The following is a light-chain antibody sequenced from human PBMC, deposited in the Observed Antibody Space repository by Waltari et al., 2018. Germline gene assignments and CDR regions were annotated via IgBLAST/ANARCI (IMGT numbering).Light chain of an antibody. CDR2: WAS. Sequence: DIVMTQSPDSLAVSLGERATINCKSSQSVLYSSNNKNYLAWYQPQPGQPPKLLIYWASTRESGVPDRFSGSGSGTDFTLTISSLQAEDVAVYYCQQYYSTLTFGGGTKVEIK. V-gene: IGKV4-1*01. CDR1: QSVLYSSNNKNY. CDR3: QQYYSTLT. J-gene: IGKJ4*01.